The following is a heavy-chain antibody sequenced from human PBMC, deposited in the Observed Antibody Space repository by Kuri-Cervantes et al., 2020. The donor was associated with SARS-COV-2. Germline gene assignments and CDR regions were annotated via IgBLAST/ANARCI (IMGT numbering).Heavy chain of an antibody. V-gene: IGHV4-34*01. Sequence: SETLSLTCAVYGGSFSGYYWSWIRQPPGKGLEWIGEINHSGSTNYNPSLKSRVTVSVDTSKNQFSPKLSSVTAADTAVYYCARQMEQWLVRNWFDPWGQGTLVTVSS. CDR2: INHSGST. J-gene: IGHJ5*02. CDR1: GGSFSGYY. CDR3: ARQMEQWLVRNWFDP. D-gene: IGHD6-19*01.